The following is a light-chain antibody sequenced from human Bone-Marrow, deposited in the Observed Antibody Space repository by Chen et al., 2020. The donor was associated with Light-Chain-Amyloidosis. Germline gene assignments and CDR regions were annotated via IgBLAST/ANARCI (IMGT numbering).Light chain of an antibody. J-gene: IGKJ1*01. V-gene: IGKV3-11*01. Sequence: EIVLTQSPATLSLSPGERATLSCRASQSVSSYLAWYQQKPGQAPRLLIYDASNRATGIPARFSGSGSGTEFTLTISSLEPEDFAVYYCQQRGNWPWTVGQGTKVEIK. CDR1: QSVSSY. CDR2: DAS. CDR3: QQRGNWPWT.